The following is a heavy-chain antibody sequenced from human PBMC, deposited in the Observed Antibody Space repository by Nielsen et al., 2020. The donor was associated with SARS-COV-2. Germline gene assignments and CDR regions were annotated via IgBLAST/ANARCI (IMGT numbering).Heavy chain of an antibody. Sequence: SVKVSCKASGGTFSSYAISWVRQAPGQGLDWMGGIIPIFDTVDYAQKFQGRLTITADESTTTAYMELHGLKSEDTAIYYCARRPYGGSSDRLYYHSYMDVWGKGTTVTVSS. CDR3: ARRPYGGSSDRLYYHSYMDV. J-gene: IGHJ6*03. D-gene: IGHD2-15*01. CDR2: IIPIFDTV. CDR1: GGTFSSYA. V-gene: IGHV1-69*13.